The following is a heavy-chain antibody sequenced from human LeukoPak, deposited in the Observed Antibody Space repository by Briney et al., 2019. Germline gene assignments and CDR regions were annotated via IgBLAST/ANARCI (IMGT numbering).Heavy chain of an antibody. J-gene: IGHJ3*02. CDR2: IYYSGST. Sequence: SETLSLTCTVSGGSISSYYWSWIRQPPGKGLEWIGYIYYSGSTNYNPSLESRVTISVDTSKNQFSLKLSSVTAADAAVYYCARVTSDAFDIWGQGTMVTVSS. CDR3: ARVTSDAFDI. CDR1: GGSISSYY. V-gene: IGHV4-59*01.